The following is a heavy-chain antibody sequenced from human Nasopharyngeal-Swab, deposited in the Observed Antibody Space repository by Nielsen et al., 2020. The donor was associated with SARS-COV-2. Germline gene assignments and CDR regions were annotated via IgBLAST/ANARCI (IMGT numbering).Heavy chain of an antibody. J-gene: IGHJ6*03. CDR3: ARDSYDILTGYYPIPSYYYYYYYMDV. V-gene: IGHV3-7*03. CDR1: GFTFSSYW. Sequence: GESLKISCAASGFTFSSYWMSWVRQAPGKGLEWVANIKQDGSEKYYVDSVKGRFTISRDNAKNSLYLQMNSLRAEDTAVYYCARDSYDILTGYYPIPSYYYYYYYMDVWGKGTTATVSS. D-gene: IGHD3-9*01. CDR2: IKQDGSEK.